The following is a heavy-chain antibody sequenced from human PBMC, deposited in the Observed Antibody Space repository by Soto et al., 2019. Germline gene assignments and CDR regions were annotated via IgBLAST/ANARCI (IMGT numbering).Heavy chain of an antibody. V-gene: IGHV4-38-2*02. CDR2: IYPSVSS. D-gene: IGHD1-1*01. Sequence: SETLSLTCSVAGFAISRGYYWSWLRQPPGKGLEWIGSIYPSVSSYHNPSLETRVSLSIDTSKNQFTLNLTSVTAADTALYYCAREKVGTTFFDNWGQGIQVTVSS. J-gene: IGHJ4*02. CDR3: AREKVGTTFFDN. CDR1: GFAISRGYY.